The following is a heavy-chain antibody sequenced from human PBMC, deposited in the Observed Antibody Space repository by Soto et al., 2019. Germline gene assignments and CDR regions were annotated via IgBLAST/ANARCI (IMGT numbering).Heavy chain of an antibody. V-gene: IGHV5-10-1*01. J-gene: IGHJ4*02. CDR2: IDPSDSYT. Sequence: GESLKISCKGSGYSFTSYWISWVRQMPGKGLEWMGRIDPSDSYTNYSPSFQGHVTISADKSISTAYLQWSSLKASDTAMYYCARMMIVVAEPGYWGQGTLVTVSS. CDR3: ARMMIVVAEPGY. CDR1: GYSFTSYW. D-gene: IGHD3-22*01.